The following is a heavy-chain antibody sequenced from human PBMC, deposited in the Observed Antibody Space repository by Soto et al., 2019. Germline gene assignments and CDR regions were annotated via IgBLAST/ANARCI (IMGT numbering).Heavy chain of an antibody. D-gene: IGHD5-12*01. V-gene: IGHV3-30*18. Sequence: QVQLVESGGGVVQPGMSLRLSCEASGFTFSNFGIHWVRQAPGKGLEWVAVISYDGRNTYYGDSVKGRCTISRDNSENTVYLQMNSLRPDDTALYYCAKGAGYGGYDWYFDLWGRGTLVTVSS. CDR2: ISYDGRNT. J-gene: IGHJ2*01. CDR3: AKGAGYGGYDWYFDL. CDR1: GFTFSNFG.